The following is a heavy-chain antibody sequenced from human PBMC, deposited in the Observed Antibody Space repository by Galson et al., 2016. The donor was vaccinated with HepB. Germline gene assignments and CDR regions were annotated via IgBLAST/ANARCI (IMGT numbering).Heavy chain of an antibody. CDR2: IDPSDSYT. Sequence: QSGAEVKKPGESLRISCKGSGYSFTSYWITWVRQMPGKGLEWMGKIDPSDSYTNYSPSFQGHVTISADKSISTAYLQWSSLKASDTAMYYCARHSRIRVLEWVLEGWGQGTLVTVSS. J-gene: IGHJ4*02. D-gene: IGHD3-3*01. CDR1: GYSFTSYW. CDR3: ARHSRIRVLEWVLEG. V-gene: IGHV5-10-1*01.